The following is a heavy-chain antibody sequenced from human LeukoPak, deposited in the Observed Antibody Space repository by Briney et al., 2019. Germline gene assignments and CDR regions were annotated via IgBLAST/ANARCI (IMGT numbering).Heavy chain of an antibody. J-gene: IGHJ4*02. D-gene: IGHD4-17*01. CDR2: ISYDGSNK. Sequence: PGRSLRLSCAASGFTFSSYAMHWVRQAPGKGLEWVAVISYDGSNKYYADSVKGRFTISRDNSKNTLYLQMNSLRAEDTAVYYCAREGSDYCPTFDYWGQGTLVTVSS. CDR1: GFTFSSYA. V-gene: IGHV3-30*04. CDR3: AREGSDYCPTFDY.